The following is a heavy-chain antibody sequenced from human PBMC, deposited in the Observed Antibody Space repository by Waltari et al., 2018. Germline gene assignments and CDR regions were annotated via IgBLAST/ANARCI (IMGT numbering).Heavy chain of an antibody. D-gene: IGHD4-17*01. CDR1: GFTFSRYE. Sequence: EVQLVESGGGLVQPGDSLRLSCAASGFTFSRYEMNWVRQAPGKGLEWISDISSSSSLIYYADSVKGRFTISRDNAKNSLFLQMNSLRAEDTAVYYCARGGSYGDYSRCDYWGQGTLVTVSS. V-gene: IGHV3-48*03. CDR2: ISSSSSLI. J-gene: IGHJ4*02. CDR3: ARGGSYGDYSRCDY.